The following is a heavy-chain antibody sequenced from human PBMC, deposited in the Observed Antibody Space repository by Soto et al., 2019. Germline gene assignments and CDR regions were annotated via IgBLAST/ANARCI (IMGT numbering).Heavy chain of an antibody. CDR2: IWYDGSNK. CDR1: GFTFSSYG. D-gene: IGHD1-26*01. Sequence: GGSLRLSCAASGFTFSSYGMHWVRQAPGKGLEWVAVIWYDGSNKYYADSVKGRFTISRDNSKNTLYLQMNSLRAEDTAVYYCVRAKPGATIPDCLPAAFDIWGQGTMVTVSS. CDR3: VRAKPGATIPDCLPAAFDI. V-gene: IGHV3-33*01. J-gene: IGHJ3*02.